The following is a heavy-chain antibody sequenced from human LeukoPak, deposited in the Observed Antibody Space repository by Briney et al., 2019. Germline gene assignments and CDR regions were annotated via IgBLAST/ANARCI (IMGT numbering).Heavy chain of an antibody. V-gene: IGHV4-59*01. CDR2: IYYSGST. J-gene: IGHJ1*01. CDR3: ARDEIAAAGTYFQH. D-gene: IGHD6-13*01. Sequence: SETLSLTCTVSGGSISSYYWSWIRLPPGKGLEWVGYIYYSGSTNYNPSLKSRVTISVDTSKNQFSLKLSSVTAADTAVYYCARDEIAAAGTYFQHWGQGTLVTVSS. CDR1: GGSISSYY.